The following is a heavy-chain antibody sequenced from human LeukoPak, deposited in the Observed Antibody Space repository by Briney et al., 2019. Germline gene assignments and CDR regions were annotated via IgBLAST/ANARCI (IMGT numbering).Heavy chain of an antibody. D-gene: IGHD3-22*01. CDR3: ARDLGQYYDTSDNWFDP. CDR2: LSDSGGST. CDR1: GFTFSSYD. V-gene: IGHV3-23*01. Sequence: PGGSLRLSCAASGFTFSSYDMHWVRQAPGKGLEWVSALSDSGGSTFYADSVKGRFTTSRANAKNTLNLQMNSLRADDTAVYYCARDLGQYYDTSDNWFDPWGQGTLVTVSS. J-gene: IGHJ5*02.